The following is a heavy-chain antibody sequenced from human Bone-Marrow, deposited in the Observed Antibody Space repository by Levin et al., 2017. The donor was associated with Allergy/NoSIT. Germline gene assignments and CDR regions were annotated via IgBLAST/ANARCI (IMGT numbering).Heavy chain of an antibody. CDR1: GGSISSYY. J-gene: IGHJ5*02. V-gene: IGHV4-59*01. Sequence: SETLSLTCTVSGGSISSYYWSWIRQSPGKGLEWIGYIYSTGSTDYNPSLTSRVTILVDTSKNQFSLKVTSVTAAETAVYYCARHVSGSYSSGWFDPWGQGTLVTVSA. D-gene: IGHD1-26*01. CDR2: IYSTGST. CDR3: ARHVSGSYSSGWFDP.